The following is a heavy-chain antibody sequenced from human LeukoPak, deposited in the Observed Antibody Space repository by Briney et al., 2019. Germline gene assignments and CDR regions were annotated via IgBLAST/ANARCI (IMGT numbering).Heavy chain of an antibody. J-gene: IGHJ4*02. D-gene: IGHD3-10*01. CDR3: AKLSSYYYGSWSYPIDY. CDR1: GFTFSSYA. V-gene: IGHV3-23*01. Sequence: PGGSLRLSCAASGFTFSSYAMSWVRQAPGKGLEWVSAISGSGGSTYYADSVKGRFTISRDNSKNTLYLQMNSLRAEDTAVYYCAKLSSYYYGSWSYPIDYWGQGTLVTVSS. CDR2: ISGSGGST.